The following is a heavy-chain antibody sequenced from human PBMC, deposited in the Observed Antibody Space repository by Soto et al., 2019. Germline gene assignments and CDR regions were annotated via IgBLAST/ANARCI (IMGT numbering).Heavy chain of an antibody. CDR2: IKQDGSEK. J-gene: IGHJ4*02. CDR1: GFTFSSQW. CDR3: AMRSSGCPYY. D-gene: IGHD6-19*01. V-gene: IGHV3-7*01. Sequence: PGGSLRLSCAASGFTFSSQWMIWIRQAPGKGLDCVANIKQDGSEKYYVDSVKGRFTISRDNAKNSLYLHMNTLRAEDTALYFCAMRSSGCPYYWGQGTPVTVSS.